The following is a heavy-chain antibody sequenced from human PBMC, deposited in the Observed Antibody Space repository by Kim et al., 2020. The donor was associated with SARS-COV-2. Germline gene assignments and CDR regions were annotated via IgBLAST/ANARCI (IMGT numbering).Heavy chain of an antibody. CDR3: ARERIAAAGKVVYYYGMDV. D-gene: IGHD6-13*01. J-gene: IGHJ6*02. CDR1: GFTFSSYW. Sequence: GGSLRLSCAASGFTFSSYWMSWVRQAPGKGLEWVANIKQDGSEKYYVDSVKGRFTISRDNAKNSLYLQMNSLRAEDTAVYYCARERIAAAGKVVYYYGMDVWGQGTTVTVSS. V-gene: IGHV3-7*03. CDR2: IKQDGSEK.